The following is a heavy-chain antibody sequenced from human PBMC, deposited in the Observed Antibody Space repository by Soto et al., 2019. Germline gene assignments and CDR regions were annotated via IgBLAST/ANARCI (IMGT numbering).Heavy chain of an antibody. J-gene: IGHJ4*02. D-gene: IGHD3-22*01. Sequence: RLSCAASGFTFSSYAMGWVRQGPGKGLEWVAVVSIGGSTHYADSVRGRFTISRDNAKNSLYLQMNSLRAEDTAVYYCARLSRSGMIVVVRHFDYWGQGTLVTVSS. V-gene: IGHV3-48*03. CDR3: ARLSRSGMIVVVRHFDY. CDR1: GFTFSSYA. CDR2: VSIGGST.